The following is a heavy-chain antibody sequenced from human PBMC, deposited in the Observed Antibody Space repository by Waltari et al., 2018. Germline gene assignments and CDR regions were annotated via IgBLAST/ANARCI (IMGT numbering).Heavy chain of an antibody. V-gene: IGHV4-39*01. D-gene: IGHD3-22*01. CDR1: DGSIRSGHHS. CDR3: ARWDYYDSSGLLY. J-gene: IGHJ4*02. Sequence: RLQEAVPGLGKVALAHSLVCTASDGSIRSGHHSCRCVRQPPGKGLEWIGSIYHSGSAYYNPSLKSRVTISVDTSKNQFSVKLSSVTAADTAVYYCARWDYYDSSGLLYWGQGTLVTVSS. CDR2: IYHSGSA.